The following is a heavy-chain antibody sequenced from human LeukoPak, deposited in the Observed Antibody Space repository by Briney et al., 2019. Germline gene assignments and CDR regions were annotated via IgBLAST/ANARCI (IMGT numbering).Heavy chain of an antibody. CDR1: GGSFSGYY. V-gene: IGHV4-34*01. CDR3: ARGPPARPLNY. CDR2: INHSGST. Sequence: SETLSLTCAVYGGSFSGYYWSWIRQPPGKGLEWIGEINHSGSTNYNPSLKSRVTISVDTSKNQFSLKLSSVTAADTAVYYCARGPPARPLNYWGQGTLATVSS. J-gene: IGHJ4*02. D-gene: IGHD6-6*01.